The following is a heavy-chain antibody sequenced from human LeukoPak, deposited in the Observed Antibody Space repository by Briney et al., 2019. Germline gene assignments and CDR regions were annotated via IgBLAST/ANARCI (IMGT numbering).Heavy chain of an antibody. Sequence: GASVKVSCKASGYTFTNYGITWVRQAPGQGLEWMGWINTYNCDTNYAQKLQGRVTMTTDTFTSTAYMELRSLRSEDTAVYYCAASNNWNPPRPDAFDIWGQGTMVTVSS. CDR1: GYTFTNYG. V-gene: IGHV1-18*01. CDR2: INTYNCDT. D-gene: IGHD1-20*01. CDR3: AASNNWNPPRPDAFDI. J-gene: IGHJ3*02.